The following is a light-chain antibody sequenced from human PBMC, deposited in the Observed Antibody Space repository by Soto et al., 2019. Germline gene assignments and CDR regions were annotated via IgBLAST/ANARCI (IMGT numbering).Light chain of an antibody. CDR3: ATWDDSLKSVV. CDR2: DDN. V-gene: IGLV1-51*01. CDR1: SSNIGGNS. J-gene: IGLJ2*01. Sequence: QAVVTQPPSVSAAPGQKVTISCSGSSSNIGGNSVSWYQQLPGTAPKLLIYDDNKRPSGIPDRFSGSKSGTSASLAISGLQSEDAADYYCATWDDSLKSVVFGGGTKVTVL.